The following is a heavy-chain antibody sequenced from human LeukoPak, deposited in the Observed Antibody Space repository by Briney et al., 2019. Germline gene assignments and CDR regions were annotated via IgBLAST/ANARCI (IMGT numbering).Heavy chain of an antibody. CDR1: GFTFSDYY. Sequence: GGSLRLSCAAAGFTFSDYYMSCIRQAPGKGLEWVSYISSNGSTIYYADSVKGRFTISRDNAKNSLYLQMNSLRAGDTAVYYCARGYCGGDCYSSFDYWGQGTLVTVSS. D-gene: IGHD2-21*02. V-gene: IGHV3-11*01. J-gene: IGHJ4*02. CDR2: ISSNGSTI. CDR3: ARGYCGGDCYSSFDY.